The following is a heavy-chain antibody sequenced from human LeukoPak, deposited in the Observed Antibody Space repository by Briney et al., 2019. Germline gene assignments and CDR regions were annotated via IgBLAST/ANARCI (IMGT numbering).Heavy chain of an antibody. CDR2: ISGSGYST. D-gene: IGHD4-17*01. CDR3: AKDYGDYAYYFHY. Sequence: GGSLRLSCAASGFTFSNYAMNWVRQAPGKGLEWVSVISGSGYSTYYADSVEGRFTISRDNSKNTLYLQTNSLRAEDTAVYYCAKDYGDYAYYFHYWGQGTLVTVSS. CDR1: GFTFSNYA. V-gene: IGHV3-23*01. J-gene: IGHJ4*02.